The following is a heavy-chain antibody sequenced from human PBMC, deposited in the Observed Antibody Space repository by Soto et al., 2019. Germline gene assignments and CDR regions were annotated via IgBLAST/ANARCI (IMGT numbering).Heavy chain of an antibody. J-gene: IGHJ3*02. CDR1: GVSFRDSY. CDR2: INHRGSR. D-gene: IGHD1-26*01. CDR3: ARGFASGSYFNASDI. V-gene: IGHV4-34*01. Sequence: PSETLSLTCAVYGVSFRDSYWNWIRQPPGKGLEWIGEINHRGSRNYNPSLEGRVRISVDTSKNQFSLNVSSVTAADTAVYYCARGFASGSYFNASDIWGQRTMVPVS.